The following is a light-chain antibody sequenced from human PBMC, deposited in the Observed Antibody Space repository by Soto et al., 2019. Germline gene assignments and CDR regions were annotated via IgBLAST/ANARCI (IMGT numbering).Light chain of an antibody. CDR2: DVS. CDR3: SSYTTCSALGV. CDR1: SSDVGGYNY. Sequence: QSALTQPAFVSGSPGQSITISCTGTSSDVGGYNYVSWYQQHPGKAPKLIIYDVSDRPPGVSNRFSGSKSGNTASLTISGLQAEDEADYYCSSYTTCSALGVFGGGTKLTVL. J-gene: IGLJ2*01. V-gene: IGLV2-14*03.